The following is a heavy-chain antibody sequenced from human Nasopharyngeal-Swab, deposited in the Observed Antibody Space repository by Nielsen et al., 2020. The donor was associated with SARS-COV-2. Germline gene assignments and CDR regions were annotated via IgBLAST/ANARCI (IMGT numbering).Heavy chain of an antibody. CDR2: IWYGGSNK. V-gene: IGHV3-33*01. J-gene: IGHJ4*02. CDR3: ARDAGGSGGGY. Sequence: GGSLRLSCAASGFTFSSYGMHWVRQAPGKGLEWVAVIWYGGSNKYYADSVKGRFTISRDNSKNTLYLQMNSLRAEDTAVYYCARDAGGSGGGYWGQGTLVTVSS. D-gene: IGHD3-16*01. CDR1: GFTFSSYG.